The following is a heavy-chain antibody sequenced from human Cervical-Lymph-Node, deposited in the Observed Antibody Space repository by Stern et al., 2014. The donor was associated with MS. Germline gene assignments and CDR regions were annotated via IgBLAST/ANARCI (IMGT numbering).Heavy chain of an antibody. Sequence: SGPEVKRPGESLKISCQASGYTFTSYWIGGVRQMPGKGLEWIAIIFPGGSDIRYSPSFQGQVTISADKSTSTAYLQWNNLKASDTAIYYCARQRYFDYWGQGTLVTVSS. J-gene: IGHJ4*02. CDR3: ARQRYFDY. V-gene: IGHV5-51*01. CDR2: IFPGGSDI. CDR1: GYTFTSYW.